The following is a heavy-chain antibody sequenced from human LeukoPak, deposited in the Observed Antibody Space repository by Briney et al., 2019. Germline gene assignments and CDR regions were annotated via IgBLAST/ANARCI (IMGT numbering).Heavy chain of an antibody. CDR3: ARDYSGNSYYGMDV. Sequence: PSETLSLTCTVSGGSISSYYWSWIRQPPGKGLEWIGYIYYSGSTNYNPSLKSRVTISVDTSKNQFSLKLSSVTDADTAVYYCARDYSGNSYYGMDVWGQGTTVTVSS. D-gene: IGHD4-23*01. CDR1: GGSISSYY. CDR2: IYYSGST. V-gene: IGHV4-59*12. J-gene: IGHJ6*02.